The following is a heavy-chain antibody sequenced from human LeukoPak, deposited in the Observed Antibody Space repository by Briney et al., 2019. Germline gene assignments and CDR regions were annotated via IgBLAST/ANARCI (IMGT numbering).Heavy chain of an antibody. Sequence: PGGSLKLSCAASGFSVSGSYMSWVRQAPGKGLEWVSTISGSGGRSYYADSVKGRFTISRDNSKNTLYVQMNSLRAEDTAIYYCAKTYGDQDYHYYYNMDVWGQGTTVTVSS. J-gene: IGHJ6*02. CDR2: ISGSGGRS. CDR3: AKTYGDQDYHYYYNMDV. CDR1: GFSVSGSY. D-gene: IGHD4-17*01. V-gene: IGHV3-23*01.